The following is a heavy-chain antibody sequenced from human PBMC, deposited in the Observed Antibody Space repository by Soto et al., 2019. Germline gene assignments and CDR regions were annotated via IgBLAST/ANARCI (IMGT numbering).Heavy chain of an antibody. CDR1: GFTSSTYA. D-gene: IGHD2-2*01. CDR2: ISGSGGST. Sequence: GGSLRLSCAASGFTSSTYAMSWVRQAPGKGLEWVSAISGSGGSTYYADSVKGRFTISRDNSKNTLFLQMNSLRAEDTAVYYCATRRDASYYYYGMDVWGQGTTVTVSS. CDR3: ATRRDASYYYYGMDV. V-gene: IGHV3-23*01. J-gene: IGHJ6*02.